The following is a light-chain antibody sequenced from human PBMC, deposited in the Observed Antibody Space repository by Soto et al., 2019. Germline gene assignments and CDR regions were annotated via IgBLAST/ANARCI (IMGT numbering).Light chain of an antibody. CDR2: DVS. Sequence: EVILTQSPGTLSLSPGDRATLSCRASQSVSSYLAWYQQKPGQAPRLLIYDVSNGATGIPARFSGSGSGTDFTLTTSSLEPEDFAVYFCQQRSEWPLCTFGQGTKVDIK. V-gene: IGKV3-11*01. CDR1: QSVSSY. CDR3: QQRSEWPLCT. J-gene: IGKJ2*02.